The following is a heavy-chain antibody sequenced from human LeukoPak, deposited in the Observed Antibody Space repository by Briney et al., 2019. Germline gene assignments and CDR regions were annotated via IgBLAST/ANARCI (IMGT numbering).Heavy chain of an antibody. Sequence: GGSLRLSCAASGFTFSSYGMHWVRQAPGKGLEWVAFIRYDGGNKYYADSVKGRFTISRDNSKNTLYLQMNSLRAEDAAVYYCARDGGYGYWALFDYWGQGTLVTVSS. CDR1: GFTFSSYG. CDR3: ARDGGYGYWALFDY. J-gene: IGHJ4*02. D-gene: IGHD5-18*01. V-gene: IGHV3-30*02. CDR2: IRYDGGNK.